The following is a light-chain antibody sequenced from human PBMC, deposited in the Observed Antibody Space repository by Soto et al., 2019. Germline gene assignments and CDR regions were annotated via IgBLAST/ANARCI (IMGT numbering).Light chain of an antibody. J-gene: IGLJ1*01. Sequence: QSALTQPPSASGSPGQSVTSSCTGTSSDVGAYNYVSWYQQLPGKAPKLIIYEVSKRPSGVPDRFSGSKSGNTASLTVSGLQAEDEADYYCTSYAGTYSVFYVFGNGIKVTVL. CDR1: SSDVGAYNY. CDR2: EVS. CDR3: TSYAGTYSVFYV. V-gene: IGLV2-8*01.